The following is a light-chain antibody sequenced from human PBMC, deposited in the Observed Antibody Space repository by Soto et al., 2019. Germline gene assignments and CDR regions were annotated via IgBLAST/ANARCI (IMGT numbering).Light chain of an antibody. Sequence: DIQMTQSPSSLSASVGDRVTITCRTSQSIASYLNWYQQKPGKAPKLLIYAASTLQSGVPSRFSGSGSGTDFTLTISSLQPEDFATYYCQQTSSSAYSFGRGTNMETK. CDR2: AAS. V-gene: IGKV1-39*01. CDR1: QSIASY. J-gene: IGKJ2*01. CDR3: QQTSSSAYS.